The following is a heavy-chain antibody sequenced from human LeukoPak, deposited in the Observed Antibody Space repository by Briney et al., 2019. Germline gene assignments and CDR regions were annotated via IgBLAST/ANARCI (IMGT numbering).Heavy chain of an antibody. CDR3: AKEGGRLTPHIDY. V-gene: IGHV3-23*01. Sequence: GGPLRLSCAASGLIFSNHAMSWVRQPPGEGLEWVSAISGSGGKTYYADSVKGRFTIPRDNSKNTVYLEVNSLRAEDTAVYFCAKEGGRLTPHIDYWGQGILVTVSS. D-gene: IGHD2-15*01. J-gene: IGHJ4*02. CDR1: GLIFSNHA. CDR2: ISGSGGKT.